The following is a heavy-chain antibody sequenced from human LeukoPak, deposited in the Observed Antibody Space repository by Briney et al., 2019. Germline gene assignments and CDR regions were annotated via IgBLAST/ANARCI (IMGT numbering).Heavy chain of an antibody. CDR3: ARGVLWFGELLSYFDY. J-gene: IGHJ4*02. Sequence: GGSLRLSCAASGFTFSSYGMHWVRQAPGKGLEWVAVIWYDGSNKYYADSVKGRFTISRDNSKNTLYLQMNSLRAEDTAVYYCARGVLWFGELLSYFDYWGQGTLVTVSS. V-gene: IGHV3-33*08. CDR1: GFTFSSYG. CDR2: IWYDGSNK. D-gene: IGHD3-10*01.